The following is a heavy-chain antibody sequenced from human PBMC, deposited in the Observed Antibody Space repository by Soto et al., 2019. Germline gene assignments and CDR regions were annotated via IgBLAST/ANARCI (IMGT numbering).Heavy chain of an antibody. CDR3: ARLGTTVTTDYYYGMDV. J-gene: IGHJ6*02. V-gene: IGHV4-31*03. CDR2: IYYSGST. D-gene: IGHD4-17*01. Sequence: SDTLSLTCTVSGGSISSGGYYWSWIRQHPGKGLEWIGYIYYSGSTYYNPSLKSRVTISVDTSKNQFSLKLSSVTAADTAVYYCARLGTTVTTDYYYGMDVWGQGTTVTGSS. CDR1: GGSISSGGYY.